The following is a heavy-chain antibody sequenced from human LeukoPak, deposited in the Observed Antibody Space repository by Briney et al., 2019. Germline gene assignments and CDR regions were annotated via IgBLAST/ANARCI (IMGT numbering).Heavy chain of an antibody. V-gene: IGHV3-7*01. D-gene: IGHD3-16*01. Sequence: SGGSLRLSCAASRFTFSSSWITWVRQAPGKGLEWVANIKQDGSDKYYVDSVRGRFTISRDNAKNSLYLQMNSLRAEDTALYYCATQHYGAFDYWGQGTLVTASA. CDR2: IKQDGSDK. J-gene: IGHJ4*02. CDR3: ATQHYGAFDY. CDR1: RFTFSSSW.